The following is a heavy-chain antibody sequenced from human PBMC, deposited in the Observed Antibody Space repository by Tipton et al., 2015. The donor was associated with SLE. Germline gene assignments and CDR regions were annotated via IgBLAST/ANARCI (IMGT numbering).Heavy chain of an antibody. CDR1: GFTFSIYT. D-gene: IGHD6-19*01. CDR3: ARDLSGWPIDY. V-gene: IGHV3-30*04. J-gene: IGHJ4*02. Sequence: RSLRLSCAASGFTFSIYTMHWVRQAPGKGLEWVAFISYDGSTKYYADSVNGRFTISRDNSKNTLYLQMNSLTPEDTAVYYCARDLSGWPIDYWGQGTLVTVSS. CDR2: ISYDGSTK.